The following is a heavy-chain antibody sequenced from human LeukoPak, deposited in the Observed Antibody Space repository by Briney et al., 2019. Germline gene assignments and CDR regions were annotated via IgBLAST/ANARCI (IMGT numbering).Heavy chain of an antibody. Sequence: GESLKISCKGSGYSFTSYWISWVRQMPGKGLEWMGRIDPSDSYTNYSPSFQGHVTISADKSISTAYLQWSSLKASDTAMYYLALKLIPAAMGPLTPQFLHGLDVRGKGTPVT. CDR1: GYSFTSYW. CDR3: ALKLIPAAMGPLTPQFLHGLDV. J-gene: IGHJ6*01. V-gene: IGHV5-10-1*01. D-gene: IGHD2-2*01. CDR2: IDPSDSYT.